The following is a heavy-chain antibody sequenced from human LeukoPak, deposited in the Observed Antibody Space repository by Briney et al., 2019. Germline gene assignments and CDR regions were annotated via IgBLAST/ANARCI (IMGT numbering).Heavy chain of an antibody. Sequence: SETLSLLCTVSGGPISSYYWRWIRQPPGKGLEWIGYNYYSWSTNYNPSVKSRVTISVDTSKNLFSLKLSSVTAADTAVYYCARDGLYCSGGSCQTGYYYYYGMDVWGQGTTVTVSS. V-gene: IGHV4-59*01. CDR3: ARDGLYCSGGSCQTGYYYYYGMDV. CDR1: GGPISSYY. CDR2: NYYSWST. J-gene: IGHJ6*02. D-gene: IGHD2-15*01.